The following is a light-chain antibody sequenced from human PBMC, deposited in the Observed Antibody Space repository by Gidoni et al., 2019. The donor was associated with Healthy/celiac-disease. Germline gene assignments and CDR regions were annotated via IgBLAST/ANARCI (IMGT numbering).Light chain of an antibody. V-gene: IGKV4-1*01. CDR2: WAS. Sequence: DIVMTQSPDSLAVSLGERATINCKSSQSVLYSSNNKNYLAWYQQKPGQPPKLLIYWASTRESGVPDRFSGSGSGTDFTLTISSLQAEDVADYYCQQYYSTPRTFXQXTKVEIK. CDR1: QSVLYSSNNKNY. J-gene: IGKJ1*01. CDR3: QQYYSTPRT.